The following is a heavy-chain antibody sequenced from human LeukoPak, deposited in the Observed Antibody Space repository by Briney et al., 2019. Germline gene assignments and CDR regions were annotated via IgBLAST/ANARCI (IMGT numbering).Heavy chain of an antibody. V-gene: IGHV3-30*18. J-gene: IGHJ5*02. CDR3: AKAFFDP. CDR2: ISYDGSNK. Sequence: GGSLRLSCAASGFTFSIYGMHWVRQAPGKGLEWVAVISYDGSNKYYADSVKGRFTISRDNSKNTLYLQMNSLRAEDTAVYYCAKAFFDPWGQGTLVTVSS. CDR1: GFTFSIYG.